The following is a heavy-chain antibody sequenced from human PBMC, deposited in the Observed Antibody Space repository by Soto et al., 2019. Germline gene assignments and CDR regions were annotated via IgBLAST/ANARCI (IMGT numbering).Heavy chain of an antibody. V-gene: IGHV3-21*06. CDR1: GFTFSSYS. Sequence: EVQLVESGGGLVKPGGSLRLSCAASGFTFSSYSMNWVRQAPGKGLEWVSSISSSSSYIYYADSVKGRFTISRDNAKNSLYLQMKSLRAEDTAVYYCARDPFAPFLVPVAGNDYWGQGTLVTVSS. D-gene: IGHD2-2*01. CDR2: ISSSSSYI. CDR3: ARDPFAPFLVPVAGNDY. J-gene: IGHJ4*02.